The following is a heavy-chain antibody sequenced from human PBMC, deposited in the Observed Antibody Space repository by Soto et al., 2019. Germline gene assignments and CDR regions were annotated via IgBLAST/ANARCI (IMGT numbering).Heavy chain of an antibody. J-gene: IGHJ3*02. CDR3: AREGHSSGYYLNNVFDI. Sequence: ASVKVSCKASGGTFSSYSISWVRHAPGQGLEWMGGIIPIFGTANYAQKFQGRVTITADESTSTAYMELSSLRSEDTAVYYCAREGHSSGYYLNNVFDIWGQGTMVTVSS. CDR1: GGTFSSYS. CDR2: IIPIFGTA. V-gene: IGHV1-69*13. D-gene: IGHD3-22*01.